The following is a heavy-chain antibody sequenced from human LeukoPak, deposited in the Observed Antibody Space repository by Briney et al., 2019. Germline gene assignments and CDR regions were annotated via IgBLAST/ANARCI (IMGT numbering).Heavy chain of an antibody. CDR2: IYTSGST. D-gene: IGHD3-3*01. V-gene: IGHV4-4*09. CDR3: ARHQGDFWSGYYFDY. J-gene: IGHJ4*02. Sequence: SETLSLTCTVSGGSTSSYYWSRIRQPPGKGLEWIGYIYTSGSTNYNPSLKSRVTISVDTSKNQFSLKLSSVTAADTAVYYCARHQGDFWSGYYFDYWGQGTLVTVSS. CDR1: GGSTSSYY.